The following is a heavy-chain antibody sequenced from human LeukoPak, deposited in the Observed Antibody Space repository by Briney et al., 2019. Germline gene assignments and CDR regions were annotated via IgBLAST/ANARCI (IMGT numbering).Heavy chain of an antibody. J-gene: IGHJ4*02. CDR2: INHSGST. CDR3: ARVGNIAAAGPDY. V-gene: IGHV4-34*01. Sequence: SETLSLTCTVYNGSFSGYYWSWIRQPPGKGLEWIGEINHSGSTNYTPSLRSRVTISVDTSKNQFSLKLSSVTAADTAVYYCARVGNIAAAGPDYWGQGTLVTVSS. CDR1: NGSFSGYY. D-gene: IGHD6-13*01.